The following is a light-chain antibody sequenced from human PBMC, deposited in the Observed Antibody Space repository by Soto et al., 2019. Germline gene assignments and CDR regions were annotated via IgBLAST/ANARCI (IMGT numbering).Light chain of an antibody. J-gene: IGKJ5*01. Sequence: EIVMTQSPGTLSVSPGERASLSCRASQSVGSDLAWYHQKPGQAPRLIISGASTRATGIPARFTGSGSGTEFTLTISSLQSEDVAVYYCQQYHKWPPITFGQGTRLEIK. V-gene: IGKV3-15*01. CDR2: GAS. CDR3: QQYHKWPPIT. CDR1: QSVGSD.